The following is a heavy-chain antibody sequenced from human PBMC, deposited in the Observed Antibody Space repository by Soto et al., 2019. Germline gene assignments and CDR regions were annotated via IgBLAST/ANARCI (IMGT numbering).Heavy chain of an antibody. CDR1: GFIFSDYS. J-gene: IGHJ6*02. V-gene: IGHV3-48*02. CDR2: ITTTSSTM. Sequence: GGSLRLSCTPSGFIFSDYSMNWVRQAPGKCLEWISYITTTSSTMYYADSVKGRFTISRDNAKNSLYLQMNSLRDEDTAVYYCARDSSGRQYYGMDVWXQGTTVTVSS. D-gene: IGHD3-22*01. CDR3: ARDSSGRQYYGMDV.